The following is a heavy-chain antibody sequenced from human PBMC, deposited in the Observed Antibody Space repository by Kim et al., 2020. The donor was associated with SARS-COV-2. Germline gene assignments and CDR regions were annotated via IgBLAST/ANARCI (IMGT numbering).Heavy chain of an antibody. CDR1: GFTFSSYG. CDR3: AKDPRTYYYDSREAL. D-gene: IGHD3-22*01. J-gene: IGHJ4*02. Sequence: GGSLRLSCAASGFTFSSYGMHWVRQAPGKGLEWVAVISYDGSNKYYADSVKGRFTISRDNSKNTLYLQMNSLRAEDTAVYYCAKDPRTYYYDSREALWGQGTLVTVSS. V-gene: IGHV3-30*18. CDR2: ISYDGSNK.